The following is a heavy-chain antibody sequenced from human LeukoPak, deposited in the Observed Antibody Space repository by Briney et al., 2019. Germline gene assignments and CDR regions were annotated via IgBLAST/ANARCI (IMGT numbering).Heavy chain of an antibody. Sequence: ASVKVSCKTSGSTFTDYDINWVRQATGQGLEWMGWVTPSSGNTGYAQKFQGRVTITRNTSISTAYMDLSSLRSDDTAVYYCSRGRFLEWSYPFDYWGQGTLVTVSS. CDR1: GSTFTDYD. CDR3: SRGRFLEWSYPFDY. J-gene: IGHJ4*02. V-gene: IGHV1-8*03. D-gene: IGHD3-3*01. CDR2: VTPSSGNT.